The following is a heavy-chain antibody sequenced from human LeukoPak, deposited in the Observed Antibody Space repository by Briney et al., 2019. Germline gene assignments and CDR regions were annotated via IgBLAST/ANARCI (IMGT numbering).Heavy chain of an antibody. CDR3: ASPNPGYCSSTSCYTNTRPDYHYYYMDV. CDR2: IIPIFGTA. J-gene: IGHJ6*03. CDR1: GGTFSSYA. V-gene: IGHV1-69*05. Sequence: SVKVSCKASGGTFSSYAISWVRQAPGQGLEWMGGIIPIFGTANYAQRFQGRVTITTDESTSTAYMELSSLRSEDTAVYYCASPNPGYCSSTSCYTNTRPDYHYYYMDVWGKGTTVTVSS. D-gene: IGHD2-2*02.